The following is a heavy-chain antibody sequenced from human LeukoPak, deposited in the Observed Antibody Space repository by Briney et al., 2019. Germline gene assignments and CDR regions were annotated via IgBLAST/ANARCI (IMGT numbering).Heavy chain of an antibody. CDR2: IIPIFGTA. CDR1: GGTFSSYA. J-gene: IGHJ6*02. CDR3: ARAGHYYDSSGSSYYYYGMDV. D-gene: IGHD3-22*01. V-gene: IGHV1-69*13. Sequence: SVKVSCTASGGTFSSYAISWVRQAPGQGLEWMGGIIPIFGTANYAQKFQGRVTITADESTSTAYMELSSLRSEDTAVYYCARAGHYYDSSGSSYYYYGMDVWGQGTTVTVSS.